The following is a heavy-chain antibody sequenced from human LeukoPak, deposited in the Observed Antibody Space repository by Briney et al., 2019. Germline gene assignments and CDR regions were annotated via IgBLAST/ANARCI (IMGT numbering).Heavy chain of an antibody. Sequence: GGSLRLSCAASGFTFIDYDMHWVRQVIGKGLEWVSAIGIRGDTHYSGSVKGRFTISRENAESSLYLQMNSLRAEDTAVYYCARGGIQVSGIDEFDYWGQGTLVNVSS. D-gene: IGHD6-19*01. CDR1: GFTFIDYD. CDR2: IGIRGDT. J-gene: IGHJ4*02. CDR3: ARGGIQVSGIDEFDY. V-gene: IGHV3-13*01.